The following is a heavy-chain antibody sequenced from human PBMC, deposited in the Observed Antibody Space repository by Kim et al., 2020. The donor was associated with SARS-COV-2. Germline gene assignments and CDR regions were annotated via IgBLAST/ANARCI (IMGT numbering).Heavy chain of an antibody. CDR2: INPSGGST. J-gene: IGHJ6*02. CDR1: GYTFTSYY. D-gene: IGHD3-9*01. V-gene: IGHV1-46*01. Sequence: ASVKVSCKASGYTFTSYYMHWARQAPGQGLEWMGIINPSGGSTSYAQKFQGRVTMTRDTSTSTVYMEVSSLRSEDTAVYYCARGGRYFDWLSIDPLTASQYCMDGWGQGTTVTVTS. CDR3: ARGGRYFDWLSIDPLTASQYCMDG.